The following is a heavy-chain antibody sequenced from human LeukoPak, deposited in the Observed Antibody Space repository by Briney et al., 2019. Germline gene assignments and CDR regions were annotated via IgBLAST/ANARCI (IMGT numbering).Heavy chain of an antibody. Sequence: YPSETLSLTCTVSGGSISSSTYFWGWIRQPPGKGLEWIGSIYYSGSTYYNPSLKSRVTISVDTSKNQFSLKLSSVTAADTAVYYCSRVHSSSFGEYYYYMDVWGKGTTVTVSS. D-gene: IGHD6-6*01. J-gene: IGHJ6*03. CDR2: IYYSGST. CDR1: GGSISSSTYF. V-gene: IGHV4-39*01. CDR3: SRVHSSSFGEYYYYMDV.